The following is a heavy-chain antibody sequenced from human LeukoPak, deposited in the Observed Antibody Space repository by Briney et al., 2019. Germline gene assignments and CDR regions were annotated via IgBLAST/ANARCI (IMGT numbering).Heavy chain of an antibody. V-gene: IGHV4-59*01. D-gene: IGHD4-17*01. CDR2: IYYSGST. CDR3: ARGDYGDMNWFDP. Sequence: KPSGTLSLTCTVSGGSISSYYWSWIRQPPGKGLEWIGYIYYSGSTNYNPSLKSRVTISVDTSKNQFSLKLSSVTAADTAVYYCARGDYGDMNWFDPWGQGTLVTVSS. CDR1: GGSISSYY. J-gene: IGHJ5*02.